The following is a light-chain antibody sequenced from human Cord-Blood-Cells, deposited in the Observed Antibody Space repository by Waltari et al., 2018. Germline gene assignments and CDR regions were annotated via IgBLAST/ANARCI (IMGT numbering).Light chain of an antibody. Sequence: DIVMTQSPDSLAVSLGGRATIYCKSSQSVLYSSNNNNYLAWYQQKTGQPPKLLIYWASTRESGVPDRFSGSGSGTDFTLTISSLQAEDVAVYYCQQYYSTPRTFGQGTKVEIK. V-gene: IGKV4-1*01. CDR1: QSVLYSSNNNNY. CDR3: QQYYSTPRT. CDR2: WAS. J-gene: IGKJ1*01.